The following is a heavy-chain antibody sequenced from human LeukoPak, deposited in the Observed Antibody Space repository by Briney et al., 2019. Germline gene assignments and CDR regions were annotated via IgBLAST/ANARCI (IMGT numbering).Heavy chain of an antibody. CDR1: GFTFSSYE. Sequence: GGSLRLSCAASGFTFSSYEMNWVRQAPGKGLEWVSYISISGSTIYYADSVKGRFTISRDNAKNSLYLQMNSLRADDTAVYYCARDRGYYGMDVWGKGTTVTVSS. V-gene: IGHV3-48*03. CDR3: ARDRGYYGMDV. CDR2: ISISGSTI. D-gene: IGHD3-10*01. J-gene: IGHJ6*04.